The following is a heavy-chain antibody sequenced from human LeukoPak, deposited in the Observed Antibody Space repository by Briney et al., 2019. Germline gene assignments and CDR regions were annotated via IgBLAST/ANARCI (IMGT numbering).Heavy chain of an antibody. CDR2: IRYDGSNK. D-gene: IGHD3-22*01. V-gene: IGHV3-30*02. Sequence: GGSLRLSCAASGFTFSSYGMHWVRQAPGKGLEWVAFIRYDGSNKYYADSVKGRFTISRDNSKNTLYLQMNSLRAEDTAVYYCASPYRGYYYDSSGYYAPFDYWGQGTLVTVSS. CDR3: ASPYRGYYYDSSGYYAPFDY. J-gene: IGHJ4*02. CDR1: GFTFSSYG.